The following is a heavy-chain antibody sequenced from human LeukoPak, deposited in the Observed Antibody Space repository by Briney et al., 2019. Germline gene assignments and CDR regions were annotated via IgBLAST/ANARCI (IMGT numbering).Heavy chain of an antibody. D-gene: IGHD4-17*01. V-gene: IGHV3-30-3*01. J-gene: IGHJ4*02. CDR3: ARDWSDYGDYVSLFDY. CDR1: GFTFSSYA. CDR2: ISYDGSNK. Sequence: GRSLRLCCAASGFTFSSYAMHWVRQAPGKGLEWVAVISYDGSNKYYADSVKGRFTISRDNSKNTLYLQMNSLRAEDTAVYYCARDWSDYGDYVSLFDYWGQGTLVTVSS.